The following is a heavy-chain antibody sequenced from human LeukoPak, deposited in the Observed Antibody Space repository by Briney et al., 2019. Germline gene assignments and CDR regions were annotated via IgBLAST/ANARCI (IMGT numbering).Heavy chain of an antibody. CDR3: ARGPSRGYYDILIGPFDP. V-gene: IGHV1-46*01. Sequence: ASVKVSCKASGYTFTSYYMHWVRQAPGQGLEWMGIINPSGGSTSYAQKFQGRVTMTRDTSTSTVYMELSSLRSEGTAVYYCARGPSRGYYDILIGPFDPWGQGTLVTVSS. J-gene: IGHJ5*02. CDR1: GYTFTSYY. D-gene: IGHD3-9*01. CDR2: INPSGGST.